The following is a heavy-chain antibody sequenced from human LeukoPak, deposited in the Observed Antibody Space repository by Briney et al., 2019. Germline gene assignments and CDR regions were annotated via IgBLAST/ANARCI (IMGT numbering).Heavy chain of an antibody. V-gene: IGHV4-34*01. J-gene: IGHJ4*02. CDR3: ARGSCSGGSCYGWYFDY. D-gene: IGHD2-15*01. Sequence: KPSETLSLTCAVYGGSFSGYYWSWIRQPPGKGLEWIGEINHSGSTNYNPSLKSRVTISVDTSKNQFSLKLSSVTAADTAVYYCARGSCSGGSCYGWYFDYWGQGTLVTVSS. CDR2: INHSGST. CDR1: GGSFSGYY.